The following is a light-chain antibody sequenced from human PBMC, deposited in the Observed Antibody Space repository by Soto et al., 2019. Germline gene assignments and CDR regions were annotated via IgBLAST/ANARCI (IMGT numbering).Light chain of an antibody. CDR1: QGISSY. Sequence: AIRMTQSPSSLSPSTGDRVTITCRASQGISSYLAWYQQKPGKAPKLLIYAASTLQSGVPSRFSGSGSGTDFTLTISCLQSEDFATYYCQQYYSYPLTFGPGTKVDIK. CDR3: QQYYSYPLT. J-gene: IGKJ3*01. V-gene: IGKV1-8*01. CDR2: AAS.